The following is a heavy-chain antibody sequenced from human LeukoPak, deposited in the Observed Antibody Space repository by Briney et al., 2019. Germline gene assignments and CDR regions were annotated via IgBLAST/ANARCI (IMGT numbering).Heavy chain of an antibody. CDR2: MYPGDSDP. D-gene: IGHD6-13*01. J-gene: IGHJ4*02. Sequence: GESLKISCKGSGYIFITYWIAWVRQMSGKGLEWMGIMYPGDSDPRYNPSFQGQVTISADKSISTAYLLWSSLKASDTAMYYCARHGVGSSWFGFDYWGQGTLVTVSS. V-gene: IGHV5-51*01. CDR1: GYIFITYW. CDR3: ARHGVGSSWFGFDY.